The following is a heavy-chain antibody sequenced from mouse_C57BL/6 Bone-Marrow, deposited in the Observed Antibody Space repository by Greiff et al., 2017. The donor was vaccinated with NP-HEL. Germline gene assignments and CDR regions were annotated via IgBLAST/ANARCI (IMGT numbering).Heavy chain of an antibody. CDR2: IDPSDSYT. Sequence: QVQLQQPGAELVMPGASVKLSCKASGYTFTSYWMHWVKQRPGQGLEWIGEIDPSDSYTNINQKFKGKSTLTVDKSSSTAYMQLSSLTSEDSAVYNCASDGNSYAMDYWGQGTSVTVSS. V-gene: IGHV1-69*01. CDR1: GYTFTSYW. D-gene: IGHD2-1*01. CDR3: ASDGNSYAMDY. J-gene: IGHJ4*01.